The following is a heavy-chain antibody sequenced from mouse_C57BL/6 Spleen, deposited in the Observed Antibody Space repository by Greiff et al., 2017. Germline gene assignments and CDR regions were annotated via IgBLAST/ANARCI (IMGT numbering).Heavy chain of an antibody. D-gene: IGHD1-1*01. CDR1: GFTFSNYW. CDR2: IRLKSDNYAT. J-gene: IGHJ4*01. V-gene: IGHV6-3*01. CDR3: TALYYYGSSYYAMDY. Sequence: EVKLQESGGGLVQPGGSMKLSCVASGFTFSNYWMNWVRQSPEKGLEWVAQIRLKSDNYATHYAESVKGRFTISRDDSKSSVYLQMNNLRAEDTGIYYCTALYYYGSSYYAMDYWGQGTSVTVSS.